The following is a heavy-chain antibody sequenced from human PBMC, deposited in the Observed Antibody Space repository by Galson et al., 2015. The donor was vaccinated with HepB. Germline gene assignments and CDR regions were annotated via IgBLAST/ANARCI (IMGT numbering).Heavy chain of an antibody. J-gene: IGHJ4*02. D-gene: IGHD2-2*01. V-gene: IGHV3-21*01. Sequence: SLRLSCAASGFTFSSYSMNWVRQAPGKGLEWVSSISSSSSYIYYADSVKGRFTISRDNAKNSLYLQMNSLRAEDTAVYYCARDDNLLQGFDYWGQGTLVTVSS. CDR1: GFTFSSYS. CDR2: ISSSSSYI. CDR3: ARDDNLLQGFDY.